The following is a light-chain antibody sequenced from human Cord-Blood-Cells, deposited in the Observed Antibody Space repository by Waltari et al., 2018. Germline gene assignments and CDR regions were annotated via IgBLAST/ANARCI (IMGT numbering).Light chain of an antibody. CDR1: QSISSW. V-gene: IGKV1-5*03. CDR2: KAS. J-gene: IGKJ2*01. CDR3: QQYNSSPYT. Sequence: DIQMTQSPSTLSASVGDRVTITCRASQSISSWLAWYQQKPGKAPKLLIYKASSLESGVRSRFSGSGSGTEFTLTISSLQPDDFATYYCQQYNSSPYTFGQGTKLEIK.